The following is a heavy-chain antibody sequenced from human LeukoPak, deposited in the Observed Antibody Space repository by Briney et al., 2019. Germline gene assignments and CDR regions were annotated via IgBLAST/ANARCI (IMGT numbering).Heavy chain of an antibody. CDR3: ARGSLTYDFWSGSYYMDV. CDR2: INHSGST. V-gene: IGHV4-34*01. D-gene: IGHD3-3*01. CDR1: GGSFSGYY. J-gene: IGHJ6*03. Sequence: SETLSLTCAVYGGSFSGYYWSWIRQPPGKGLEWIGEINHSGSTNYNPSLKSRVTISVDTSKNQFSLKLSSVTAADTAVYYCARGSLTYDFWSGSYYMDVWGKGTTVTVSS.